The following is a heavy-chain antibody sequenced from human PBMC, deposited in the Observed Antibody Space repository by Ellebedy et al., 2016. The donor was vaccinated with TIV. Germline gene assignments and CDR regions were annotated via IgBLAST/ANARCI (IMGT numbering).Heavy chain of an antibody. CDR3: ARFRGGGGSSYFDH. J-gene: IGHJ4*02. CDR2: IYYGGST. D-gene: IGHD2-15*01. CDR1: GGSISSYY. Sequence: SETLSLXXTVSGGSISSYYWNWIRQPPGKGLEWIGHIYYGGSTIYNPSLNSRVTISMDTSKNHFSLELRSVTAADTAVYYCARFRGGGGSSYFDHWGQGTLVTVSS. V-gene: IGHV4-59*01.